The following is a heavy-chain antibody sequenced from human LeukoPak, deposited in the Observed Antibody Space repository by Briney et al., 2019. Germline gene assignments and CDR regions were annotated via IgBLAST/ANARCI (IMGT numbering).Heavy chain of an antibody. D-gene: IGHD4/OR15-4a*01. CDR2: MNPNSGNT. J-gene: IGHJ3*02. CDR1: GYTFTSYD. CDR3: AKRLLRDYGGHGAFDI. V-gene: IGHV1-8*01. Sequence: ASVKVSCKASGYTFTSYDINWVRQATGQGLEWMGWMNPNSGNTGCAQKFQGRVTMTRNTSISTAYMELSSLRSEDTAVYYCAKRLLRDYGGHGAFDIWGQGTMVTVSS.